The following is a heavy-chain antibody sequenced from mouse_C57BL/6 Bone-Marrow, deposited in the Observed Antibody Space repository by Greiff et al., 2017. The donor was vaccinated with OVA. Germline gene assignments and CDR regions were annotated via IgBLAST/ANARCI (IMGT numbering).Heavy chain of an antibody. Sequence: QVQLKESGAELVKPGASVKISCKASGYAFSSYWMNWVKQRPGKGLEWIGQIYPGDGDTNYNGKFKGKATLTADKSSSTAYMQLSSLTSEDSAVYFCARESIYYGNSWFAYWGQGTLVTVSA. V-gene: IGHV1-80*01. CDR2: IYPGDGDT. D-gene: IGHD2-1*01. J-gene: IGHJ3*01. CDR1: GYAFSSYW. CDR3: ARESIYYGNSWFAY.